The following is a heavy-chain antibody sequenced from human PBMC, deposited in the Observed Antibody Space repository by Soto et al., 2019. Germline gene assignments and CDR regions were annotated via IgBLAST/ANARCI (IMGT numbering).Heavy chain of an antibody. V-gene: IGHV1-58*01. D-gene: IGHD1-1*01. J-gene: IGHJ6*02. CDR2: IVVGSGNT. Sequence: EASVKVSCKASGFTFTSSAVQWVRQARGQRLEWIGWIVVGSGNTNYAQKFQERVTITRDMSTSTAYMELSSLRSEDTAVYYCAAGQPAYYYGMDVWGQGTTVTVSS. CDR3: AAGQPAYYYGMDV. CDR1: GFTFTSSA.